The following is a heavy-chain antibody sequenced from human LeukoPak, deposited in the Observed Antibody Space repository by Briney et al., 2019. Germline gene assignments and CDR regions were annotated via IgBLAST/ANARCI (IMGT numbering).Heavy chain of an antibody. Sequence: GGSLRLSCAASGFTFSSFEMNWVRQAPGKGLEWVSYISGSGSTVYYADSVRGRFTISRDNAKNTLYLQMNSLRAEDTAVYYCVFEGRADAFDIWGQGTMVTVSS. V-gene: IGHV3-48*03. CDR1: GFTFSSFE. CDR2: ISGSGSTV. CDR3: VFEGRADAFDI. D-gene: IGHD3-10*01. J-gene: IGHJ3*02.